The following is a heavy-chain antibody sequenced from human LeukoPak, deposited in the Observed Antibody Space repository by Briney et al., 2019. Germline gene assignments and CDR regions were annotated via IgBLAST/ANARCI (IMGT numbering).Heavy chain of an antibody. CDR1: GFTFSTYW. CDR3: ARGPYYNFWSGQDY. Sequence: PGGSLRLSCTASGFTFSTYWMSWVRQAPGKGLEWVANIKQDGTEKYYVDSLRGRFTISRDNAKNSLYLQMISLRAEDTAVYYCARGPYYNFWSGQDYWGQGILVSVSS. V-gene: IGHV3-7*04. D-gene: IGHD3-3*01. J-gene: IGHJ4*02. CDR2: IKQDGTEK.